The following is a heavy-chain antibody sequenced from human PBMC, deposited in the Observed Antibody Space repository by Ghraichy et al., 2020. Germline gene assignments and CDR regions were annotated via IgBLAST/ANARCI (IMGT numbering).Heavy chain of an antibody. V-gene: IGHV6-1*01. CDR1: GDSVSSNSAA. CDR3: ARDNDVVPYYYGSGSYGLGFDY. Sequence: SQTLSLTCAISGDSVSSNSAAWNWIRQSPSRGLEWLGRTYYRSKWYNDYAVSVKSRITINPDTSKNQFSLQLNSVTPEDTAVYYCARDNDVVPYYYGSGSYGLGFDYWGQGTLVTVSS. D-gene: IGHD3-10*01. J-gene: IGHJ4*02. CDR2: TYYRSKWYN.